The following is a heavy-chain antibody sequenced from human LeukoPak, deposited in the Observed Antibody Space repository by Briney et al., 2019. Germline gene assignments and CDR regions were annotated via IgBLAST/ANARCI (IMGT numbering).Heavy chain of an antibody. CDR3: ARGWSSSADY. Sequence: GGSLRLSCAASGFTFSNSWMSWIRQAPGQGLEWVANIKQDGSEKYYVDSVKGRFTISRDNAKNSLYLQMNSLRAEDTAVYYCARGWSSSADYWGHGTLVTVSS. D-gene: IGHD6-6*01. V-gene: IGHV3-7*02. CDR1: GFTFSNSW. J-gene: IGHJ4*01. CDR2: IKQDGSEK.